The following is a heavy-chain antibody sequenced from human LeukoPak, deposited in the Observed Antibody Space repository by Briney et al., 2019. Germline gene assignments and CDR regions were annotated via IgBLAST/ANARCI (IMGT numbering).Heavy chain of an antibody. CDR1: GGSISSTIYY. V-gene: IGHV4-39*01. CDR2: IYYSGST. CDR3: ARHRNWGLDY. Sequence: PSETLSLTCTVSGGSISSTIYYWGWIRQPPGKGLEWIGNIYYSGSTHYNPSLKSRVTISVDTSKNQLSLKLNSMTAADTAVYYCARHRNWGLDYWGQGTLVTVSS. J-gene: IGHJ4*02. D-gene: IGHD7-27*01.